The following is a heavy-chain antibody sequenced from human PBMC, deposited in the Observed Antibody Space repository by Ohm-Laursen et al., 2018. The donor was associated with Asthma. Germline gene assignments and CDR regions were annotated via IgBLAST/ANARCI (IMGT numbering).Heavy chain of an antibody. CDR2: ISYDGSNK. V-gene: IGHV3-30-3*01. Sequence: SLRLSCAASGFTFSSYAMHWVRQAPGKGLEWVAVISYDGSNKYYADSVKGRFTISRDNSKNTLYPQMNSLRAEDTAVYYCARDGLTPTVFDYWGQGTLVTVSS. J-gene: IGHJ4*02. D-gene: IGHD4-11*01. CDR1: GFTFSSYA. CDR3: ARDGLTPTVFDY.